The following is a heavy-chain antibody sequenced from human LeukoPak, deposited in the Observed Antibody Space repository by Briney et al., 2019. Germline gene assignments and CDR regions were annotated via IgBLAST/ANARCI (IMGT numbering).Heavy chain of an antibody. CDR3: ARDYSPSRYFDWTTHMDV. V-gene: IGHV3-64*01. CDR1: GFTFSSYA. Sequence: GGSLRLSCAASGFTFSSYAMHWVRQAPGKGLEYVSAISGNGGNTFYANSVKGRFTISRDNSKNTLYLQMNSLRAEDTAVYYCARDYSPSRYFDWTTHMDVWGQGTTVTVSS. J-gene: IGHJ6*02. CDR2: ISGNGGNT. D-gene: IGHD3-9*01.